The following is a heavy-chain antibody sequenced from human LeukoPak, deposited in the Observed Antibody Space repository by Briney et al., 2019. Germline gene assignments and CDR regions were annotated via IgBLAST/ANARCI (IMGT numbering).Heavy chain of an antibody. CDR2: MNPNSGNT. Sequence: GASVKVSCKASGYTFTSYDINWVRQATGQGLEWMGWMNPNSGNTGYAQKFQGRVTITRNTSISTAYMELSSLRSEDTAVYYCARWGHYDSSEWGGPRDAFDIWGQGTMVTVSS. CDR1: GYTFTSYD. V-gene: IGHV1-8*03. D-gene: IGHD3-22*01. J-gene: IGHJ3*02. CDR3: ARWGHYDSSEWGGPRDAFDI.